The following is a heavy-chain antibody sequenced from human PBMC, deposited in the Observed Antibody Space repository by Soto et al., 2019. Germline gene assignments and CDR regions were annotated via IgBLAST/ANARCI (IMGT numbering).Heavy chain of an antibody. Sequence: QITLKESTPTLVKPTQPLTLTCTFSGFSLSTSGVGVGWIRQPPGKALEWLALIYWDDGRRYRPSRKSRHTITKDTSKNQVVLTMTNIDPVDRATYYCAQSPWTGTTAYFDYWGQGTLVTVSS. CDR2: IYWDDGR. V-gene: IGHV2-5*02. CDR1: GFSLSTSGVG. J-gene: IGHJ4*02. D-gene: IGHD1-1*01. CDR3: AQSPWTGTTAYFDY.